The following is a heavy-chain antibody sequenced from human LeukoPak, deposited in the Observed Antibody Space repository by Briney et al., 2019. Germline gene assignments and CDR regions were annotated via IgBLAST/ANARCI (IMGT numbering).Heavy chain of an antibody. Sequence: PSGTLSLTCAVSGGSISSSNWWSWVRQPPGKGLEWIGEIYHSGSTNYNPSLKSRVTISVDTSKNQFSLKLSSVTAADTAVYYCARGLRSEAARRAFDIWGQGTMVTVSS. CDR1: GGSISSSNW. V-gene: IGHV4-4*02. CDR2: IYHSGST. CDR3: ARGLRSEAARRAFDI. J-gene: IGHJ3*02. D-gene: IGHD6-6*01.